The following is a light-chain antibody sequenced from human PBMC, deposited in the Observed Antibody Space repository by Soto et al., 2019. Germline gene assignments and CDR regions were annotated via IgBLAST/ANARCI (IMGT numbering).Light chain of an antibody. V-gene: IGKV4-1*01. Sequence: DIVMTQSPASLAVSLGERATINCKSSQTVLYSSNNKNYLAWYLQKPGQPPKLLIYWASTRESGVPDRFSGSGSGTDFTLTISSLQAEDVAVYYCQQYYSTPHTFGQGTKLEIK. CDR2: WAS. CDR3: QQYYSTPHT. J-gene: IGKJ2*01. CDR1: QTVLYSSNNKNY.